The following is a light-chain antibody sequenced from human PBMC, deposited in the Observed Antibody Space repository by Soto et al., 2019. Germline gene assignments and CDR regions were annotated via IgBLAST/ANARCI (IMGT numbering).Light chain of an antibody. V-gene: IGKV2-30*01. CDR2: TVS. CDR3: RPPTHLPGT. Sequence: RSSQSLVYSDGNTYLNWFQQRPGQSPRRLIYTVSNRDSGVPDRFICCGSRPHITLIICMVEAEDAVVYYRRPPTHLPGTFARGTKVDIK. J-gene: IGKJ4*01. CDR1: QSLVYSDGNTY.